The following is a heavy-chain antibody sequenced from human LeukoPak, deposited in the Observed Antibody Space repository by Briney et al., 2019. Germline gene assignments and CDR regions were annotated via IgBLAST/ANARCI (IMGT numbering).Heavy chain of an antibody. Sequence: PSETLSLTCTVSGGPISNYYWSWIRQPPGKGLEWIGKIYYVGNTNYNPSLKGRVTISVDTSKNQFSLKLSSVTAADTAMYYCARHREQRWLQFHFDSWGQGTLVTVSS. J-gene: IGHJ4*02. V-gene: IGHV4-59*08. CDR1: GGPISNYY. D-gene: IGHD5-24*01. CDR2: IYYVGNT. CDR3: ARHREQRWLQFHFDS.